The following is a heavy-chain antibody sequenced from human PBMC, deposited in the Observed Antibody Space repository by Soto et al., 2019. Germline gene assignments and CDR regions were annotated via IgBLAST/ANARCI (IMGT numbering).Heavy chain of an antibody. Sequence: QVQLVQSGAEVKKPGSSVKVSCQASGGTFRGYAISWVRQAPGQGLEWLGGILPTSVTPYYAQKFQGRVTLTADESTNTAFLELRSLRSADTAVYYCARGYDVNSELDYWGQGTLVTVSS. CDR1: GGTFRGYA. CDR3: ARGYDVNSELDY. CDR2: ILPTSVTP. J-gene: IGHJ4*02. V-gene: IGHV1-69*01. D-gene: IGHD3-22*01.